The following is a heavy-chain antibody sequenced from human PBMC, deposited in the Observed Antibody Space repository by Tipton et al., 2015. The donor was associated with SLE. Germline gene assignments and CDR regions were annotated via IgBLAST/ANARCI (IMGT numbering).Heavy chain of an antibody. J-gene: IGHJ6*02. CDR2: ISTYNGNT. Sequence: QSGAEVKKPGASVKVSCKSSDYPLTNYGITWVRQAPGQGLEWMGWISTYNGNTHYAQNLQGRVTMTTYTSTSTAYMELRSLRSDDTAVYYCAREVYSGSYYYYYGMDVWGQGTTVTISS. CDR1: DYPLTNYG. V-gene: IGHV1-18*04. D-gene: IGHD3-10*01. CDR3: AREVYSGSYYYYYGMDV.